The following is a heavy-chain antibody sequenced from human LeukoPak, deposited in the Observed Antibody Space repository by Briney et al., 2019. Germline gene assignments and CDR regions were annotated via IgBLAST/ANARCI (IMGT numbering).Heavy chain of an antibody. CDR3: AELGITMIGGV. D-gene: IGHD3-10*02. Sequence: PGGSLRLSCAASGFTFSSYAMSWVRQAPGKGLEWVSSITSSGRYIYYADSVKGRFTISRDNSENSLYLQMNSLRAEDTAVYYCAELGITMIGGVWGKGTTVTISS. J-gene: IGHJ6*04. CDR1: GFTFSSYA. V-gene: IGHV3-21*01. CDR2: ITSSGRYI.